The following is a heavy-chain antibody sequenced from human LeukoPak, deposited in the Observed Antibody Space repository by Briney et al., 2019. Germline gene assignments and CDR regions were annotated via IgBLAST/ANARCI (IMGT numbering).Heavy chain of an antibody. V-gene: IGHV1-2*02. CDR2: INPNSGGT. Sequence: ASVKVSCKASGYTFTGYYMHWVRQAPGQGLEWMGWINPNSGGTNYAQKFQGRVTMTRDTSISTAYMELSRLRSDDMAVYYCARPIWQDTAMVSGFDYWGQGTLVTVSS. J-gene: IGHJ4*02. CDR1: GYTFTGYY. CDR3: ARPIWQDTAMVSGFDY. D-gene: IGHD5-18*01.